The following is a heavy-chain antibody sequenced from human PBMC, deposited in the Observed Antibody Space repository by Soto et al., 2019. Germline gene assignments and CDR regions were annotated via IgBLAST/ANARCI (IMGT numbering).Heavy chain of an antibody. V-gene: IGHV4-30-2*01. CDR2: IYHSGGT. D-gene: IGHD6-25*01. CDR3: ARGSASDYGMDV. J-gene: IGHJ6*02. CDR1: GASVSSGDYS. Sequence: NPSETLSLTCAVSGASVSSGDYSWNWVRQPPRQGLEWIGFIYHSGGTYYNPSLKSRVTISVDTSKNQFSLKLTSVTAADTAMYYCARGSASDYGMDVWGQGTTVTVSS.